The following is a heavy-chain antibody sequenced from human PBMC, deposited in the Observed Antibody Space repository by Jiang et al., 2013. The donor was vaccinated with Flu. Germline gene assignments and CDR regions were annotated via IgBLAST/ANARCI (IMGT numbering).Heavy chain of an antibody. CDR3: ARGATGSETRGAFDV. D-gene: IGHD1-26*01. J-gene: IGHJ3*01. V-gene: IGHV4-61*02. CDR2: IYDTGTT. CDR1: GASITSGTKY. Sequence: YGSGLVKPSQTLSLTCTVSGASITSGTKYWHWIRQPAGEGLEWIGRIYDTGTTAYNPSLERRVSISVDTSKNQFSLSLHTVSAADTAMYYCARGATGSETRGAFDVWGQGTWVTVSS.